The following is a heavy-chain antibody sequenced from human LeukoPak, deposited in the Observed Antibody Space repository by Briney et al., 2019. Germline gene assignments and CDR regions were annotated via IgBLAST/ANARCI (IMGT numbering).Heavy chain of an antibody. J-gene: IGHJ3*02. V-gene: IGHV1-46*01. CDR3: ARDPLPISSSRDDAFDI. Sequence: ASVKVSCKASGNTFTSYYMHWVRQAPGQGLEWTGIINPSGGSTSYAQKFQGRVTMTRDMSTSTVYMELSSLRSEDTAVYYCARDPLPISSSRDDAFDIWGQGTMVTVSS. D-gene: IGHD6-13*01. CDR2: INPSGGST. CDR1: GNTFTSYY.